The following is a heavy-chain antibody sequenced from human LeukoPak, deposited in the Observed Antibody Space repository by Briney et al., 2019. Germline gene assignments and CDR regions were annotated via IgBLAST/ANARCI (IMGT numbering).Heavy chain of an antibody. V-gene: IGHV1-8*01. D-gene: IGHD3-9*01. CDR2: MNSINCNT. J-gene: IGHJ4*02. Sequence: ASVKVSCKSSGYIFTSYDINWVRQATGQGLEWMGWMNSINCNTGYAQKLQGRVTMTRDTSISTAYIELSSLSSEDTAVYYCARGLATTTWTIAMTGLDHWGPGTLVTVSS. CDR3: ARGLATTTWTIAMTGLDH. CDR1: GYIFTSYD.